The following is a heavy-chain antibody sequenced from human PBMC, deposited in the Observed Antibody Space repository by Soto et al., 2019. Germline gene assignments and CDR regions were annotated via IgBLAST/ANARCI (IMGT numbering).Heavy chain of an antibody. J-gene: IGHJ4*02. CDR1: GFTVSSNY. V-gene: IGHV3-66*01. CDR2: VYIGGNT. CDR3: AGSVGGGFDY. D-gene: IGHD3-16*01. Sequence: EVQLVESGGGLVQPGGSLRLSCAASGFTVSSNYMSWVRQAPGKGLEWVSVVYIGGNTYYAESVEDRFTISREHFKNLLYLQMNSLGAGAPAVYYCAGSVGGGFDYWGQGTMVTVSS.